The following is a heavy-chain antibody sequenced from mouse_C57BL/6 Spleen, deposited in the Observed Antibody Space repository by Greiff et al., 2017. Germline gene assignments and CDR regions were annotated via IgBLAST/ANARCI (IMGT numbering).Heavy chain of an antibody. J-gene: IGHJ1*03. D-gene: IGHD1-1*01. V-gene: IGHV1-52*01. CDR3: TLYYCNPYWYFDV. Sequence: VLLQQPGAELVRPGSSVKLSCKASGYTFTSYWMHWVKQRPIQGLEWIGNIDPSDSETHYNQKFKDKATLTVDTSSSTAYMQLSSLTSEDSAVYYGTLYYCNPYWYFDVWGTGTTVTVSS. CDR2: IDPSDSET. CDR1: GYTFTSYW.